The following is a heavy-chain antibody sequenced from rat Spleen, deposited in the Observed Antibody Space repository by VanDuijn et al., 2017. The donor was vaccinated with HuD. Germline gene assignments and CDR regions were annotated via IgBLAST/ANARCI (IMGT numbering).Heavy chain of an antibody. CDR2: ISTGGGNT. V-gene: IGHV5-25*01. J-gene: IGHJ2*01. CDR1: GFTFSNYY. D-gene: IGHD1-6*01. CDR3: ARHIRFMYTTDYYYGGPFDY. Sequence: EVQLVESGGGLVQPGRSMKLSCAALGFTFSNYYMAWVRQAPTKGLEWVASISTGGGNTYYRDSVKGRFTISRDNAKSTLYLQMDSLRSEDTATYYCARHIRFMYTTDYYYGGPFDYWGQGVMVTVSS.